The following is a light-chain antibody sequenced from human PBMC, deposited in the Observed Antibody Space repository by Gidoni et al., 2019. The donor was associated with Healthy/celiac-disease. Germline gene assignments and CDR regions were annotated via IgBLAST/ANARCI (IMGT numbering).Light chain of an antibody. CDR3: QQFNSYPFT. CDR1: QSISSA. CDR2: DAS. Sequence: AIQLTQSPSSLSASVGDRVTITCRASQSISSALAWYQQKPGKAPKLLIYDASRLDSWVPSRFRGRGSGTDCTLTISRLQPEDFATYYCQQFNSYPFTFGPGTKVDIK. J-gene: IGKJ3*01. V-gene: IGKV1-13*02.